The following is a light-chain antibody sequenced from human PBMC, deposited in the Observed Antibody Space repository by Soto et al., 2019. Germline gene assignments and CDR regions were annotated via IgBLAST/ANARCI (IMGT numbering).Light chain of an antibody. CDR3: QVWDSSTAV. V-gene: IGLV3-9*01. CDR2: RDS. Sequence: SYELTQPLSESVALGQTARITCGGNNIGSKNVHWYQQKPGQAPVLVIYRDSNRPSGIPERFSGSNSGNTATLTISRAQAEDEADYYCQVWDSSTAVFGGGTKLTVL. CDR1: NIGSKN. J-gene: IGLJ2*01.